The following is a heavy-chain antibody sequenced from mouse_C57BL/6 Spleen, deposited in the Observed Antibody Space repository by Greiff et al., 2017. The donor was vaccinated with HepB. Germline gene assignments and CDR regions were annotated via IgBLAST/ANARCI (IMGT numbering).Heavy chain of an antibody. D-gene: IGHD1-1*02. Sequence: EVKVVESGGGLVKPGGSLKLSCAASGFTFSSYAMSWVRQTPEKRLEWVATISDGGSYTYYPDNVKGRFTISRDNAKNNLYLQMSHLRSEDTAMYYCAREGWSPFAYWGQGTLVTVSA. CDR2: ISDGGSYT. J-gene: IGHJ3*01. CDR3: AREGWSPFAY. CDR1: GFTFSSYA. V-gene: IGHV5-4*01.